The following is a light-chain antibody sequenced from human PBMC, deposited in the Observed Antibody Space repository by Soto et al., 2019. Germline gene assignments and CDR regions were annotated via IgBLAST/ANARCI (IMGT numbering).Light chain of an antibody. V-gene: IGKV1-39*01. CDR3: QQSYSTPRT. CDR1: QSISNY. Sequence: DIQMTQSPSSLSASVGDRVTITCRASQSISNYLNWYQQKPGKAPNLLIYATSSLKRGVPSRFSGSGSGTDFTLTISSLKPEDFATYYCQQSYSTPRTFGQGTKMEIK. J-gene: IGKJ2*02. CDR2: ATS.